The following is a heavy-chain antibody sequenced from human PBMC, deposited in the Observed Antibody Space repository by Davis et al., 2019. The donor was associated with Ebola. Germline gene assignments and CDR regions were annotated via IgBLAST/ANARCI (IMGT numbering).Heavy chain of an antibody. CDR1: GFTFSSYE. D-gene: IGHD3-16*02. J-gene: IGHJ3*02. CDR3: ARGDYDYVWGSYRYGAFDI. Sequence: PGGSLRLSCAASGFTFSSYEMNWVRQAPGKGLEWVSYISSSGSTIYYADSVKGRFTISRDNAKNSLYLQMNSLRAEDTAVYYCARGDYDYVWGSYRYGAFDIWGQGTMVTVSS. V-gene: IGHV3-48*03. CDR2: ISSSGSTI.